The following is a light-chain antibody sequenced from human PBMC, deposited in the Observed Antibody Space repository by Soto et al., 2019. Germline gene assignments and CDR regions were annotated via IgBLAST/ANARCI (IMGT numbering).Light chain of an antibody. CDR3: QQYGSPPS. Sequence: DIVLTQYPATLSLSPGERATLYWRASQRVSGGFLAWYQQKPGLAPRLILYDTSFRATGIPDRLSGSASGTDFTLTISRMAPEDFAVYYCQQYGSPPSFGHGTKVDIK. V-gene: IGKV3D-20*01. CDR2: DTS. J-gene: IGKJ1*01. CDR1: QRVSGGF.